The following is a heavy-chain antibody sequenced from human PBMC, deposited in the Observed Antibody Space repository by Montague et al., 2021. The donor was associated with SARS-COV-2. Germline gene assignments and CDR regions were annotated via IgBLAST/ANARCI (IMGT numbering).Heavy chain of an antibody. J-gene: IGHJ6*02. Sequence: SETLSLTCTVSGASVRTYYWSWIRQSAGKKLDLMGRLYTTGSTYXXPSFKSRVTMSLDTSKNLFSLNLSSMTAADTAVYYCARDGADYSFAYYHEMDVWGQGIAVTVSS. V-gene: IGHV4-4*07. D-gene: IGHD5-12*01. CDR2: LYTTGST. CDR3: ARDGADYSFAYYHEMDV. CDR1: GASVRTYY.